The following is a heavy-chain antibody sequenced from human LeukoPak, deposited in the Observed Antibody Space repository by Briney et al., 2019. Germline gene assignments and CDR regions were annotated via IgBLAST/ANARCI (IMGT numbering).Heavy chain of an antibody. CDR1: GFTFDDYA. Sequence: GRSLRLSCAASGFTFDDYAMHWVRQAPGKGLEWVSGISWNSGSIGYADSVKGRFTISRDNAKNSLYLQMNSLRAEDTALYYCAKADCSSTSCPSYFDYWGQGTLVTVSS. CDR3: AKADCSSTSCPSYFDY. J-gene: IGHJ4*02. D-gene: IGHD2-2*01. V-gene: IGHV3-9*01. CDR2: ISWNSGSI.